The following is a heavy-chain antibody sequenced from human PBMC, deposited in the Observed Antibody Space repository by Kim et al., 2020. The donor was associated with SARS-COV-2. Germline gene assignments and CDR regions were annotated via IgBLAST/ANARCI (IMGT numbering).Heavy chain of an antibody. J-gene: IGHJ5*02. Sequence: ASVKVSCKASGYTFTGYYMHWVRQAPGQGLEWMGWINPNSGGTNYAQKFQGRVTMTRDTSISTAYMELSRLRSDDTAVYYCARDKLYCSSTSCYYNWFDPWGQGTLVTVSS. CDR1: GYTFTGYY. D-gene: IGHD2-2*01. V-gene: IGHV1-2*02. CDR3: ARDKLYCSSTSCYYNWFDP. CDR2: INPNSGGT.